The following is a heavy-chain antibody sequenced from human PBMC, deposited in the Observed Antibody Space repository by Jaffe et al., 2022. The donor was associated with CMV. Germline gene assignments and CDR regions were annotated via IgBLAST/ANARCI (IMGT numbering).Heavy chain of an antibody. J-gene: IGHJ5*02. CDR3: AKADSGSYRPNWFDP. V-gene: IGHV3-9*01. CDR2: ISWNSGSI. CDR1: GFTFDDYA. D-gene: IGHD1-26*01. Sequence: EVQLVESGGGLVQPGRSLRLSCAASGFTFDDYAMHWVRQAPGKGLEWVSGISWNSGSIGYADSVKGRFTISRDNAKNSLYLQMNSLRAEDTALYYCAKADSGSYRPNWFDPWGQGTLVTVSS.